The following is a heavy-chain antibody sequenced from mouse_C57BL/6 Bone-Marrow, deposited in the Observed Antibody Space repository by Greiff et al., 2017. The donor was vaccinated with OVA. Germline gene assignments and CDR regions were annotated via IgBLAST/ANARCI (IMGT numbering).Heavy chain of an antibody. Sequence: EVMLVESGGDLVKPGGSLKLSCAASGFTFSSYGMSWVRQTPDKRLEWVATISSGGSYTYYPDSVKGRFTISRDNAKNTLYLQMSSLKSEDTAMYYCAIPRQLRLPAWFAYWGQGTLVTVSA. CDR3: AIPRQLRLPAWFAY. CDR2: ISSGGSYT. D-gene: IGHD3-2*02. CDR1: GFTFSSYG. V-gene: IGHV5-6*01. J-gene: IGHJ3*01.